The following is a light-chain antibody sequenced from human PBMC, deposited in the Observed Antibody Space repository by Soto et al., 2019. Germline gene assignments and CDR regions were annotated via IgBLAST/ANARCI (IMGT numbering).Light chain of an antibody. J-gene: IGKJ4*01. CDR3: QQRSNWLT. CDR1: QSVSSY. V-gene: IGKV3-11*01. CDR2: DAS. Sequence: EIVLTQSPATLSLYRRERATLSYRASQSVSSYLAWYQPKPGKAPRLLIYDASNRATGIPARLSGSGSGTDFTLTISSLEPEDFAVYYCQQRSNWLTFGGGTKVDIK.